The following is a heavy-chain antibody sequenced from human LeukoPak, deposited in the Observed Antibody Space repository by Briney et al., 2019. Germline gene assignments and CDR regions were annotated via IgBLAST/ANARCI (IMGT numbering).Heavy chain of an antibody. Sequence: SVKVSCKASGVTFSSYAISWVRQAPGQGLEWMGGIIPIFGTANYAQKFQGRVTITADKSTSTPYMEVSSLRSEDTAVYYCASSAGAEYLQHWGQGTLVPVSS. CDR2: IIPIFGTA. V-gene: IGHV1-69*06. J-gene: IGHJ1*01. D-gene: IGHD2-15*01. CDR1: GVTFSSYA. CDR3: ASSAGAEYLQH.